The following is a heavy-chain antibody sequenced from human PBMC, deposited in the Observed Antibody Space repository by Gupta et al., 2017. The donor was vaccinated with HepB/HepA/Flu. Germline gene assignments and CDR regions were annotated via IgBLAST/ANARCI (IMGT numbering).Heavy chain of an antibody. D-gene: IGHD6-13*01. CDR2: IYSGGST. J-gene: IGHJ4*02. Sequence: EVQLVESGGGLIQPGGSLRLSCAASGFTVSSNYMSWVRQAPGKGLEWVSVIYSGGSTYYADSVKGRFTISRDNSKNTLYLQMNSLRAEDTAVYYCARDKGVVAGLGRSSWYPYFDYWGQGTLVTVSS. CDR3: ARDKGVVAGLGRSSWYPYFDY. V-gene: IGHV3-53*01. CDR1: GFTVSSNY.